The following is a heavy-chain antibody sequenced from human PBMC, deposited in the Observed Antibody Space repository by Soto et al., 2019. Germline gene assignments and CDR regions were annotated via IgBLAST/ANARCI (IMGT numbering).Heavy chain of an antibody. J-gene: IGHJ3*02. V-gene: IGHV3-13*04. CDR1: GFTFSNYD. D-gene: IGHD3-22*01. CDR2: IGTAGDT. Sequence: PGGSLRLSCEASGFTFSNYDMHWVRQATGKGLEWVSAIGTAGDTDYPGSVKGRFTISRENAKKSLFLQMNSLRAGDTAVYYCVRGGSDYYDSSGYYYVGAFDIWGQGTMVTVSS. CDR3: VRGGSDYYDSSGYYYVGAFDI.